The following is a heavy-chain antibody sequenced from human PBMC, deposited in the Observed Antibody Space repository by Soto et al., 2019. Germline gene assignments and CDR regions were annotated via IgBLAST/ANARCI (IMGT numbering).Heavy chain of an antibody. V-gene: IGHV3-21*01. J-gene: IGHJ6*02. CDR1: GFTFSSYS. CDR2: ISSSYI. D-gene: IGHD3-3*01. Sequence: GGSLRLSCAASGFTFSSYSMNWVRQAPGKGLEWVSSISSSYIYYADSVKGRFTISRDNAKNSLYLQMNSLRAEDTAVYYCARDGGDYYYGMDVWGQGTTVTV. CDR3: ARDGGDYYYGMDV.